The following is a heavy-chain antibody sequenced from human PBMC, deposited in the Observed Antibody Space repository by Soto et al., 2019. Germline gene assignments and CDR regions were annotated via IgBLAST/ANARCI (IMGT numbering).Heavy chain of an antibody. D-gene: IGHD3-3*01. CDR1: GFTFTSSA. V-gene: IGHV1-58*01. CDR2: IVVGSGNT. Sequence: ASVKVSCKASGFTFTSSAVQWVRQARGQRPEWIGWIVVGSGNTNYAQKFQERVTITRDMSTSTAYMELSSLRSEDTAVYYCAAGYDFWSGYYLTSQNYYYGMDVWGQGTTVTVSS. CDR3: AAGYDFWSGYYLTSQNYYYGMDV. J-gene: IGHJ6*02.